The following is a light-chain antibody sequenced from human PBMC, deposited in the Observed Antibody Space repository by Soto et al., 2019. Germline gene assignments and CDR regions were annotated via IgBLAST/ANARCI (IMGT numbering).Light chain of an antibody. CDR1: QSVSNN. J-gene: IGKJ1*01. Sequence: IVLPQSPGTLSLSPGERATVSCRASQSVSNNYLAWYQQKAGQAPRLLIYGTSTRATGIPARFSGSGSGTDFTLTISSLQFEDFAVYYCQQYNNWPRTFGQGTKVDIK. CDR3: QQYNNWPRT. CDR2: GTS. V-gene: IGKV3-15*01.